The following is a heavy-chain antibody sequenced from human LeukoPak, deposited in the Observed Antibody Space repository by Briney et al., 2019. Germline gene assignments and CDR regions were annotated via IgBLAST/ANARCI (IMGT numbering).Heavy chain of an antibody. J-gene: IGHJ6*04. CDR2: IYFSGRT. V-gene: IGHV4-39*01. CDR1: GGSISSSSYY. CDR3: ARPSTGAKIAARATDV. D-gene: IGHD6-13*01. Sequence: SETLSLTCTVSGGSISSSSYYWGWVRQPPGKGLGWIGCIYFSGRTSYNPSVTTRVTISVDTSKNQYSLKLSSVTAADTPVYYWARPSTGAKIAARATDVWGKGTTVTVSP.